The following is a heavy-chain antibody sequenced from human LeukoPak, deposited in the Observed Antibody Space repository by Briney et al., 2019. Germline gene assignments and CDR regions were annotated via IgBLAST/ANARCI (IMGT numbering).Heavy chain of an antibody. D-gene: IGHD2-15*01. Sequence: ASVKVSCKASGYTFTSYYMHWVRQAPGQGLEWMGIINPSGGSTSYAQKFQGRVTMTRDTSTSTVYMELSSLRTEDMAVYYCAKDWGYCNGGTCYYFDYWGQGTLVTVSS. CDR1: GYTFTSYY. V-gene: IGHV1-46*01. CDR3: AKDWGYCNGGTCYYFDY. J-gene: IGHJ4*02. CDR2: INPSGGST.